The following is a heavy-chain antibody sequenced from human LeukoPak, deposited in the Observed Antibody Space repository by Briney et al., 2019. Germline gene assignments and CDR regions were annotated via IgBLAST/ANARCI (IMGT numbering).Heavy chain of an antibody. V-gene: IGHV4-4*07. CDR3: ARDGIAAAGNWFDP. D-gene: IGHD6-13*01. Sequence: SETLSLTCTVSGGCISSYYWSWIRQPAGKGLEWIGRIYTSGSTNYNPSLKSRVTMSVDTSKNQFSLKLSSVTAADTAVYYCARDGIAAAGNWFDPWGQGTLVTASS. CDR1: GGCISSYY. CDR2: IYTSGST. J-gene: IGHJ5*02.